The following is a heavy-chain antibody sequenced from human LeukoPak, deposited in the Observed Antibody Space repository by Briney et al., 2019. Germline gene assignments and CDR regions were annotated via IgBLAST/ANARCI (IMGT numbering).Heavy chain of an antibody. V-gene: IGHV4-30-2*01. CDR2: IYHSGST. J-gene: IGHJ4*02. Sequence: SETLSLTCAVSGGSISSGGYSWSWIRQPPGKGLEWIGYIYHSGSTYYNPSLKSRVTISVDRSKNQFSLKLSSVTAADTAVYYCARGGIFGVVIVQPYFDYWGQGTLVTVSS. CDR3: ARGGIFGVVIVQPYFDY. CDR1: GGSISSGGYS. D-gene: IGHD3-3*01.